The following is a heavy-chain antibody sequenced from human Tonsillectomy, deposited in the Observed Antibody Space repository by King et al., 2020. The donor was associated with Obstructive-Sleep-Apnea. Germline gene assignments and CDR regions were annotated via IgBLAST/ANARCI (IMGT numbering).Heavy chain of an antibody. D-gene: IGHD3-22*01. V-gene: IGHV4-31*03. CDR1: GGSISSGLYY. CDR2: IYYSGST. CDR3: ARERAYYDSSGHQIDY. J-gene: IGHJ4*02. Sequence: PLQESGPGLVKPSQTLSLTCTVSGGSISSGLYYWSWIHQHPGKGLEWVGYIYYSGSTYYKPSLKSRVTISIDTSKNQFSLKLRSVTAADTAVYFCARERAYYDSSGHQIDYWGQGTLVTVSS.